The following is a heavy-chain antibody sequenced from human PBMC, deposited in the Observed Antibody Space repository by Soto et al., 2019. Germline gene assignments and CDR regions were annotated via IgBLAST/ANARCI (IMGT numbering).Heavy chain of an antibody. Sequence: QVQLQQWGAGLLKPSETLSLTCAVYGGSFSGYYWSWIRQPPGKGLEWIGEINHSGSTNYNPSLKSRLTISVDTSKNQFSLKLSSGTAADTAVYYCARGQWYYGSGSYSVFDYWGQGTLVTVSS. CDR2: INHSGST. J-gene: IGHJ4*02. CDR3: ARGQWYYGSGSYSVFDY. CDR1: GGSFSGYY. D-gene: IGHD3-10*01. V-gene: IGHV4-34*01.